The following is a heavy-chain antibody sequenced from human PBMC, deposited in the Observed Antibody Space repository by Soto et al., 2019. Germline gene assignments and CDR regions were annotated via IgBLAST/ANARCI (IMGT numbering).Heavy chain of an antibody. D-gene: IGHD3-10*01. CDR2: INAGNGNT. J-gene: IGHJ4*02. Sequence: QVQLVQSGAEVKKPGASVKVSCKASGYTFTSYAMHWARQAPGQRLEWMGWINAGNGNTKYSQKFQGRVTITRNTSAGTADLEPSTMRSTDTAVYYCARDNELLSFGELQYWGQGTLVTVSS. V-gene: IGHV1-3*01. CDR1: GYTFTSYA. CDR3: ARDNELLSFGELQY.